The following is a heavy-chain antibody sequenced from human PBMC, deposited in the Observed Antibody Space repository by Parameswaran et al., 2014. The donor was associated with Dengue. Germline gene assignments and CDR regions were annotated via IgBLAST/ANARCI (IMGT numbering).Heavy chain of an antibody. CDR1: A. J-gene: IGHJ4*02. CDR3: ARAVDFWSGYSF. V-gene: IGHV3-64*01. CDR2: ISSNGGNT. D-gene: IGHD3-3*01. Sequence: AMPGVRQAPGKGLEYVSAISSNGGNTYYANSVKGRFTISRDNSKNTLYLQMGSLRAEDMAIYYCARAVDFWSGYSFWGQGTLVTVSS.